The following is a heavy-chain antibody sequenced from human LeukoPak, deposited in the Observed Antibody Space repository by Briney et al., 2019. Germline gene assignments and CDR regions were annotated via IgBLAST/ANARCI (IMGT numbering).Heavy chain of an antibody. J-gene: IGHJ6*03. D-gene: IGHD3-3*01. CDR1: GYSISSGYY. CDR2: IYHSGST. V-gene: IGHV4-38-2*01. Sequence: SDTLSLTCAVSGYSISSGYYWGWIRQPPGKGLEGIGGIYHSGSTYYTPSLKSRVTISGDTSKNQFSLELRSVTAAATAVYYCVRGVTYYDFWSGHQPGSYYMDVWGKGTTVTVSS. CDR3: VRGVTYYDFWSGHQPGSYYMDV.